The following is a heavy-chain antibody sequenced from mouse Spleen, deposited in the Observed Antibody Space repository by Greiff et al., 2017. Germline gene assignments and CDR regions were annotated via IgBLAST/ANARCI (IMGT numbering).Heavy chain of an antibody. CDR1: GYTFTSYW. Sequence: QVQLKQPGAELVRPGSSVKLSCKASGYTFTSYWMHWVKQRPIQGLEWIGNIDPSDSETHYNQKFKDKATLTVDKSSSTAYMQLSSLTSEDSAVYYCARGTTVVRFDYWGQGTTLTVSS. V-gene: IGHV1-52*01. CDR2: IDPSDSET. D-gene: IGHD1-1*01. J-gene: IGHJ2*01. CDR3: ARGTTVVRFDY.